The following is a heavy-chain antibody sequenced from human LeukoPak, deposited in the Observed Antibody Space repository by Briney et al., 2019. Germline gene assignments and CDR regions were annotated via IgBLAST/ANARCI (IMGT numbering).Heavy chain of an antibody. V-gene: IGHV3-23*01. Sequence: GGSLRLSCAAYGFTFINYAMTWVRQAPGKGLEWVSSISGNGGTTYYAGSVKGRFTISRDNSKNTLFLQMNSLRAEDTAAYYCAKGHSIAAAGTGWFDPWGQGTLVTVSS. CDR2: ISGNGGTT. CDR1: GFTFINYA. CDR3: AKGHSIAAAGTGWFDP. D-gene: IGHD6-13*01. J-gene: IGHJ5*02.